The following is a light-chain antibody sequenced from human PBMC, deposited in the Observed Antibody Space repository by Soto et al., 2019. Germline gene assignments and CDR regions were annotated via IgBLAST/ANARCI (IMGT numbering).Light chain of an antibody. CDR1: SSDVGGLDY. Sequence: LNQPASVSVSPGQSITISCTGTSSDVGGLDYVSWYQHHPGKAPKLIIHEVTNRPSGVSDRFSGSKSGNTASLTISGLQAEDEANYYCNSYTTLSNRVFGTGTKVTVL. CDR3: NSYTTLSNRV. J-gene: IGLJ1*01. CDR2: EVT. V-gene: IGLV2-14*01.